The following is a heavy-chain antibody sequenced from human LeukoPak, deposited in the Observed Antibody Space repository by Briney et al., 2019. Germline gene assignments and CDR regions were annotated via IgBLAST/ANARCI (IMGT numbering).Heavy chain of an antibody. CDR1: GFTFRNYW. Sequence: GGSLRLSCAASGFTFRNYWMYWVRHAPGKGPVWVLRLNPDGTFAESVDSVKGRFTISRDNAKNTLYLHMNSLRAEDTALYYCAKDMGYYGSGSYSYADYYYYYGMDVWGQGTTVTVSS. V-gene: IGHV3-74*03. CDR2: LNPDGTFA. CDR3: AKDMGYYGSGSYSYADYYYYYGMDV. D-gene: IGHD3-10*01. J-gene: IGHJ6*02.